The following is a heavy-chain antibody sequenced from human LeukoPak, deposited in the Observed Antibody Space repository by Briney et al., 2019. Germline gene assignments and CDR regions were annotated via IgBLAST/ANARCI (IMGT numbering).Heavy chain of an antibody. CDR3: ATTPGWTSPVDY. Sequence: PSETLSLTCTVSGYSISSGYYWGWIRQPPGKGLEWIGSIYHSGSTYYNPSLKSRVTISVDTSKNQFSLKLSSVTAADTAVYYCATTPGWTSPVDYWGQGTLVTVSS. CDR2: IYHSGST. J-gene: IGHJ4*02. D-gene: IGHD6-19*01. V-gene: IGHV4-38-2*02. CDR1: GYSISSGYY.